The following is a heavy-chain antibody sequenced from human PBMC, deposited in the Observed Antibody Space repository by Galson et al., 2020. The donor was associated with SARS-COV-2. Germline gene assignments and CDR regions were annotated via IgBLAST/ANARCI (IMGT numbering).Heavy chain of an antibody. D-gene: IGHD6-13*01. Sequence: GESLKISCAASGFPFSSYAMHWVRQAPGKGLEWVAVISYDGSNKYYADSVKGRFTISRDNSKNTLYLQMNSLRAEDTAVYYCAREGIAAGGGFFDPWGQGTLVTVSS. V-gene: IGHV3-30*04. CDR2: ISYDGSNK. CDR1: GFPFSSYA. CDR3: AREGIAAGGGFFDP. J-gene: IGHJ5*02.